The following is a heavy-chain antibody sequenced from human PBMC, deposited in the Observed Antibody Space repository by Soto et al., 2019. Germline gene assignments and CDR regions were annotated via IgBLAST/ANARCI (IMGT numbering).Heavy chain of an antibody. V-gene: IGHV1-18*01. CDR3: AKNGHPPYYYYGMDV. D-gene: IGHD2-8*01. CDR1: GYSFTTYG. J-gene: IGHJ6*02. CDR2: ISGYSGDT. Sequence: ASVKVSCKASGYSFTTYGISWVRQAPGQGLEWMGWISGYSGDTNNAQKFQDRVTMTIDRSTTTAYLELRSLTSDDTAVYYCAKNGHPPYYYYGMDVWG.